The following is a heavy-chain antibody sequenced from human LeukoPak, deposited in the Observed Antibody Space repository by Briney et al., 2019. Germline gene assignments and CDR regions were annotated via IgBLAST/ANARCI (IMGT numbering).Heavy chain of an antibody. J-gene: IGHJ4*02. Sequence: PSETLSLTCTVSSGSISSYYWSWIRQPAGKGLEWIGRIYTSGSTNYNPSLKSRVTMSVDTSKNQFSLKLSSVTAADTAVYYCARTLYDSSGYYYYFDYWGQGTLVTVSS. CDR2: IYTSGST. D-gene: IGHD3-22*01. CDR1: SGSISSYY. CDR3: ARTLYDSSGYYYYFDY. V-gene: IGHV4-4*07.